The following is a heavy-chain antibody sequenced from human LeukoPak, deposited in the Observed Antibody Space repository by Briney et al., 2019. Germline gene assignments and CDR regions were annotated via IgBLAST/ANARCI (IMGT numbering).Heavy chain of an antibody. CDR1: GFTFSSYW. J-gene: IGHJ4*02. V-gene: IGHV3-74*01. D-gene: IGHD2-2*02. CDR2: INSDGSST. Sequence: GGSLRLSCAVSGFTFSSYWMHWVRQAPGKGLVWVSRINSDGSSTSYADSVKGRFTISRDNAKNTLYLQMNSLRAEDTAVYYCARVWTICPSCYTREDYWGQGTLVTVSS. CDR3: ARVWTICPSCYTREDY.